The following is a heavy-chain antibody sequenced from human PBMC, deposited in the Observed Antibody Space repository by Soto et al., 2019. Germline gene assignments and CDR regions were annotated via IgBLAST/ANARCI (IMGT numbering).Heavy chain of an antibody. Sequence: PSQTLSLTCAISGDSVSSNSAAWNWIRQSPSRGLEWLGRTYYRSKWYNDYAVSVKSRITINPDTSKNQFSLQLNSVTPEDTAVYYCARDHIVATFRQQYYFDYWGQGTLVTVSS. D-gene: IGHD5-12*01. J-gene: IGHJ4*02. CDR3: ARDHIVATFRQQYYFDY. CDR2: TYYRSKWYN. CDR1: GDSVSSNSAA. V-gene: IGHV6-1*01.